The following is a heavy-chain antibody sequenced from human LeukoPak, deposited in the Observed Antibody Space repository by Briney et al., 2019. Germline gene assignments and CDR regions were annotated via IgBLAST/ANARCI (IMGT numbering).Heavy chain of an antibody. V-gene: IGHV4-4*07. J-gene: IGHJ4*02. Sequence: SETLSLTCTVSGGSISSYYWSWIRQPAGKGLEWIGRTYTSGSTNYNPSLKSRVTMSVDTSKNQFSLKLSSVTAADTAVYYCARDTYYYDSSGYYYVHYFDYWGQGTLVTVSS. D-gene: IGHD3-22*01. CDR2: TYTSGST. CDR3: ARDTYYYDSSGYYYVHYFDY. CDR1: GGSISSYY.